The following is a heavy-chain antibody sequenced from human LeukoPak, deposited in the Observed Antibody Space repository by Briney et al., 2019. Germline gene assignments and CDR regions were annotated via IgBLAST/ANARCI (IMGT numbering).Heavy chain of an antibody. D-gene: IGHD3-10*01. CDR3: ARGDMMLRGVIDEIDP. CDR2: THYSGST. Sequence: SDTLSLICTVSGGSISTYYWMWIRQPPGKGLEWIGCTHYSGSTNYNPSLKSRVTMSVDTSKYLFSLKLSSVTAADSAVYYCARGDMMLRGVIDEIDPWGQGTLVTVSS. CDR1: GGSISTYY. J-gene: IGHJ5*02. V-gene: IGHV4-59*07.